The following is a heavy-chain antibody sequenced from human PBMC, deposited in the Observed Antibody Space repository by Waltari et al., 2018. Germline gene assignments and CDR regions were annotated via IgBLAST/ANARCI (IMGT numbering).Heavy chain of an antibody. CDR2: INHSGST. V-gene: IGHV4-34*01. D-gene: IGHD3-16*02. CDR3: ASLKRGYDYVWGSYRPTTAPFDY. CDR1: GGSFSGYY. Sequence: QVQLQQWGAGLLKPSETLSLTCAVYGGSFSGYYWSWIRQPPGKGLEWIGEINHSGSTNYNPSLKSRVTISVDTSKNQFSLKLSSVTAADTAVYYCASLKRGYDYVWGSYRPTTAPFDYWGQGTLVTVSS. J-gene: IGHJ4*02.